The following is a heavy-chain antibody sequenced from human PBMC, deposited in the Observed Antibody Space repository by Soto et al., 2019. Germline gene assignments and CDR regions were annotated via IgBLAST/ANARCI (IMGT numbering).Heavy chain of an antibody. V-gene: IGHV3-23*01. J-gene: IGHJ4*02. Sequence: PGGSLRLSCAASGFTFAIYAMSWVRQAPGKGLEWVSSISGSGGSIYYAHSVKGRFTISRDKTKNTLDLQMNSLRAEDTAVYHCARVAPEYSSTPRRFDFWGQGTLVTVSS. CDR1: GFTFAIYA. CDR2: ISGSGGSI. D-gene: IGHD6-13*01. CDR3: ARVAPEYSSTPRRFDF.